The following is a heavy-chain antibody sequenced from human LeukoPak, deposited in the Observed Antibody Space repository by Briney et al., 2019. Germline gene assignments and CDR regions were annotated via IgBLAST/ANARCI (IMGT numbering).Heavy chain of an antibody. J-gene: IGHJ4*02. CDR2: IYYSGST. CDR3: ARGPVRDYSNY. Sequence: KPLETPSLTRTVSGVSLISGGYYWGWVRQHPREGLEWIGYIYYSGSTYYNPSLKSRLTISLDTSNNQFSLKLSSVTAADTAVYYCARGPVRDYSNYWGQGTLVTVSS. V-gene: IGHV4-31*03. CDR1: GVSLISGGYY. D-gene: IGHD4-11*01.